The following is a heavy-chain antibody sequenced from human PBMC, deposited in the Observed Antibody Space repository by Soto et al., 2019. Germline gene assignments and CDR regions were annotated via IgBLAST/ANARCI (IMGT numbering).Heavy chain of an antibody. CDR1: GGSLSYRY. J-gene: IGHJ6*03. Sequence: QVQLQESGPGLVNPSETLSLTCIVSGGSLSYRYWSWIRQPPGKELEWIAYIYYSGSTNYSPSLRNRLTVSVYTAKNQFSLKLTSVTAADTATYYCARTIDYGYLDVWGKGTTVTVSS. V-gene: IGHV4-59*11. CDR2: IYYSGST. D-gene: IGHD3-16*01. CDR3: ARTIDYGYLDV.